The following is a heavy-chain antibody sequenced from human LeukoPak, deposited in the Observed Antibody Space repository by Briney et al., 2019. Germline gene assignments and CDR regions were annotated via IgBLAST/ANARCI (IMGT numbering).Heavy chain of an antibody. V-gene: IGHV3-48*04. CDR2: ISSSSSTI. Sequence: PGGSLRLSCAASGFTFSSYSMNWVRQAPGKGLEWVSYISSSSSTIYYADSVKGRFTISRDNAKNSLHLQMNSLRAEDTAVYYCARLYSSSSGLAPSYWGQGTLVTASS. J-gene: IGHJ4*02. CDR3: ARLYSSSSGLAPSY. D-gene: IGHD6-6*01. CDR1: GFTFSSYS.